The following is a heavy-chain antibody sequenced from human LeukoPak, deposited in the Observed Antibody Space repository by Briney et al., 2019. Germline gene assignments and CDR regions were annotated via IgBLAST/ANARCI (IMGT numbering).Heavy chain of an antibody. CDR3: ARVHVDIVVVPAARFTYYYYMDV. D-gene: IGHD2-2*01. CDR2: INQDASEK. CDR1: RFTFSSNW. V-gene: IGHV3-7*01. J-gene: IGHJ6*03. Sequence: PGGSLRLSCAASRFTFSSNWMSWVRQAPGKGLEWVANINQDASEKYYVDSVKGRFTISRDNAKNSLYLQMNSLRAEDTAVYYCARVHVDIVVVPAARFTYYYYMDVWGKGTTVTISS.